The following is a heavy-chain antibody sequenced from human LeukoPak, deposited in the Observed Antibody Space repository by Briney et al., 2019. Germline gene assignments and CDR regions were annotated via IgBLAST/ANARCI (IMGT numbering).Heavy chain of an antibody. CDR1: GFTFSRHG. D-gene: IGHD5-24*01. V-gene: IGHV3-23*01. J-gene: IGHJ6*02. CDR2: ISGSGSST. CDR3: AKALDRYNYPDYYGLDV. Sequence: HPGGSLRLSCAASGFTFSRHGMSWVRQAPGKGLEWVSSISGSGSSTHFADSVKGRLTISRDNSKNTLYLQVISLRAEDTAVYYCAKALDRYNYPDYYGLDVWGRWTTVTVSS.